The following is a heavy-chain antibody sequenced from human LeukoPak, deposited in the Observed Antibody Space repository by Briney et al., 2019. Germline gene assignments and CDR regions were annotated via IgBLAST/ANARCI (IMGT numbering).Heavy chain of an antibody. CDR1: GYTFISYG. CDR3: ARALRYFDWLLYGY. V-gene: IGHV1-18*01. J-gene: IGHJ4*02. Sequence: ASVKVSCKASGYTFISYGINWVRQAPGQGLEWMGWISGFNGNTNYAQKLQGRVTMTTDTSTSTAYMELWSLRSDDTAVYYCARALRYFDWLLYGYWGQGTLVTVSS. D-gene: IGHD3-9*01. CDR2: ISGFNGNT.